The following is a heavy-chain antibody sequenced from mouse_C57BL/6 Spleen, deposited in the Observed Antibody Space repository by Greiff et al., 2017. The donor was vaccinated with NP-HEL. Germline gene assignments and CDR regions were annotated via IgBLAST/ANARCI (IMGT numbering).Heavy chain of an antibody. Sequence: QVHVKQSGAELVKPGASVKISCKASGYAFSSYWMNWVKQRPGKGLEWIGQIYPGDGDTNYNGKFKGKATLTADKSSSTAYMQLSSLTSEDSAVYFCARTTNYAMDYWGQGTSVTVSS. CDR3: ARTTNYAMDY. V-gene: IGHV1-80*01. J-gene: IGHJ4*01. CDR1: GYAFSSYW. CDR2: IYPGDGDT. D-gene: IGHD2-12*01.